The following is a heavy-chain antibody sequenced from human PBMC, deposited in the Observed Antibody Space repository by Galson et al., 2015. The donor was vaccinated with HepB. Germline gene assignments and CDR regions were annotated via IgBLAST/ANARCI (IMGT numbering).Heavy chain of an antibody. J-gene: IGHJ4*02. V-gene: IGHV3-73*01. Sequence: SLRLSCAASGFTFSGSAIHWVRQASGKGPVWVGRIGSKASNYATTYVASLKGRFIISRDDSKNTAYLHMISLKIEDTAMYYCTGLGDLSGYSSSWGQGTLVTVSS. D-gene: IGHD5-12*01. CDR2: IGSKASNYAT. CDR3: TGLGDLSGYSSS. CDR1: GFTFSGSA.